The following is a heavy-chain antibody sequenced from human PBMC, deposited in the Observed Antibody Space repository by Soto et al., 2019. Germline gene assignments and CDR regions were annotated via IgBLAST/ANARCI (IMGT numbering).Heavy chain of an antibody. V-gene: IGHV4-4*02. Sequence: ATLSLTCAVSGGSISSPNWWSWFRQSPGKGLEWIGEIYHSGTTNYNPSLKSRVTISLEKSKNQFSLKMTSVTAADTAMYYCAKEVVVVPGAIRGYGLDVWGPGTTVTVSS. CDR1: GGSISSPNW. CDR3: AKEVVVVPGAIRGYGLDV. D-gene: IGHD2-2*02. J-gene: IGHJ6*02. CDR2: IYHSGTT.